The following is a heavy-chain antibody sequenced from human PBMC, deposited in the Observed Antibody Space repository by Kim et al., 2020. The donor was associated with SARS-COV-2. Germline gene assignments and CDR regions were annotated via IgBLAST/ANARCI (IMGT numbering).Heavy chain of an antibody. Sequence: SGPTLVNPTQTLTLTCTFSGFSLSTSEMCVSWIRQPPGKALEWLARIDWDEDKYYSTSLKTRLSISKDTSKNQVVLTMTNMDPVDTATYYCARTRAYIYSGFYSGFDYWGQGTLVTVSS. CDR1: GFSLSTSEMC. D-gene: IGHD5-12*01. CDR2: IDWDEDK. J-gene: IGHJ4*02. V-gene: IGHV2-70*11. CDR3: ARTRAYIYSGFYSGFDY.